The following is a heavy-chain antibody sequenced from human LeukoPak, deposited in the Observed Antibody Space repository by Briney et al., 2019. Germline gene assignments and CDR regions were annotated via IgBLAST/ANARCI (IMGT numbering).Heavy chain of an antibody. CDR2: ISGDSSSI. CDR1: GFTFYDFA. J-gene: IGHJ4*02. Sequence: SGGSLRLSCAASGFTFYDFALHWVRQTPGRGLEWVSLISGDSSSIYYADSVKGRFTISRDNSKTSLFLQMDSLTTEDTGMYFCTRDYCSGTSCHLFDYWGQGTLLTVSS. CDR3: TRDYCSGTSCHLFDY. V-gene: IGHV3-43*02. D-gene: IGHD2-2*01.